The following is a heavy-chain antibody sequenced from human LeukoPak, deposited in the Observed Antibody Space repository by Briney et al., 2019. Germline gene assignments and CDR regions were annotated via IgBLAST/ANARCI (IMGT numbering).Heavy chain of an antibody. V-gene: IGHV3-7*03. CDR2: VNRDGSET. CDR3: ARNNAMDV. Sequence: GGSLRLSCAASGFALSSHWMTWVRQVPGRGPEWVANVNRDGSETYYLDSVKGRFTISIDNAKNSLYLQMNSLRAEDTALYHCARNNAMDVWGQGTTVIVSS. J-gene: IGHJ6*02. CDR1: GFALSSHW. D-gene: IGHD2-8*01.